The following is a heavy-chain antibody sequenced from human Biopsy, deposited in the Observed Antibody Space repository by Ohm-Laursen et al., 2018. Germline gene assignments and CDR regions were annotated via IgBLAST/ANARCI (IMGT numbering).Heavy chain of an antibody. CDR3: ARVRLVRKIISQPGDY. V-gene: IGHV3-21*01. J-gene: IGHJ4*02. CDR2: ISSSTSYI. CDR1: GFTFSDYS. Sequence: SLRLSCAASGFTFSDYSMNWVRQAPGKGLEWVSSISSSTSYIYYADSVKGRFTVSRDNAKNPLYLQMNSLRAEDTAVYYCARVRLVRKIISQPGDYWGQGTLVTVSS. D-gene: IGHD3-10*01.